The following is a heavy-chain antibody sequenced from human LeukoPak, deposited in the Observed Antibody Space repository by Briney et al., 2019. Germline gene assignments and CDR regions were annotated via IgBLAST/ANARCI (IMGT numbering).Heavy chain of an antibody. V-gene: IGHV3-30*18. CDR3: AKIPLTRGITGTTG. Sequence: GGSLRLSCAASGFTFSSYGMHWVRQAPGKGLEWVAFISYDGSNKYCADSVKGRFTISRDNSKNTLYLQMNSLRAEDTAVYYCAKIPLTRGITGTTGWGQGTLVTVSS. J-gene: IGHJ4*02. CDR1: GFTFSSYG. D-gene: IGHD1-7*01. CDR2: ISYDGSNK.